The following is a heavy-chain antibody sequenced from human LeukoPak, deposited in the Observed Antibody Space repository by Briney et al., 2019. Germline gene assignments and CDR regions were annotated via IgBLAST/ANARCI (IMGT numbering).Heavy chain of an antibody. CDR2: IYYSGST. CDR3: ARDRPIYYYMDV. V-gene: IGHV4-59*01. CDR1: GGSISSYY. J-gene: IGHJ6*03. Sequence: SETLSLTCTVSGGSISSYYWSWIRQPPGKGLEWIGYIYYSGSTNYNPSLKSRVTISVDTSKNQFSLELSSVTAADTAVYYCARDRPIYYYMDVWGKGTTVTVSS.